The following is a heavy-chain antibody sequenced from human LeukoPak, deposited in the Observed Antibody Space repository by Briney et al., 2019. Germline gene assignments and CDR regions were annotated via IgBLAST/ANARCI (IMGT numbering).Heavy chain of an antibody. D-gene: IGHD4-17*01. CDR3: ASRLGYGDYSWRGHDSFDI. J-gene: IGHJ3*02. V-gene: IGHV3-21*01. CDR1: GFTFSSYS. Sequence: GGSLRLSCAASGFTFSSYSMNWVRQAPGKGLEWVSSISSSSSYIYYADSVKGRFTISRDNAKNSLYLQMNSPRAEDTAVYYCASRLGYGDYSWRGHDSFDIWGQGTMVTVSS. CDR2: ISSSSSYI.